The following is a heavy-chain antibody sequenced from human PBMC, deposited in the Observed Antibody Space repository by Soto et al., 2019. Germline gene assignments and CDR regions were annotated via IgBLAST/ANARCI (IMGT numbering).Heavy chain of an antibody. Sequence: EVQLVESGGGLVQSGGSLRLSCAASGFTVSTNYMNWVRQAPGKGLEWVSAIHSGGTTYYTDSVEGRFTISGHSSKNTLYLQMNSLRAEDTAVYYCASGGVPDYWGQGTLVTVSS. CDR1: GFTVSTNY. D-gene: IGHD3-10*01. J-gene: IGHJ4*02. CDR3: ASGGVPDY. CDR2: IHSGGTT. V-gene: IGHV3-53*04.